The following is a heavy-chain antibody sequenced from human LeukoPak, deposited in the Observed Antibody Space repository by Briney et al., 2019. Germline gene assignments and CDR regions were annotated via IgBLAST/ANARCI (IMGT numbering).Heavy chain of an antibody. CDR3: ARASSGWPNFDY. D-gene: IGHD6-19*01. CDR2: ISYDGSNE. J-gene: IGHJ4*02. Sequence: GASLRLSCAASGFTFTSYAFHWVRQAPGKGLEWVAVISYDGSNEYYADSVKGRFTISRDNSKNMLYLQMNSLRAEDTAVYYCARASSGWPNFDYWGQGTLVTVSS. V-gene: IGHV3-30*14. CDR1: GFTFTSYA.